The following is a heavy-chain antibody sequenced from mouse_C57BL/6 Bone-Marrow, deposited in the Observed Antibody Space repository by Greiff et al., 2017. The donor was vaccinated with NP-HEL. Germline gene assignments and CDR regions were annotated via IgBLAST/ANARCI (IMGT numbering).Heavy chain of an antibody. Sequence: EVQLQQSGAELVKPGASVKLSCTASGFNIKDYYMHWVKQRTEQGLEWIGRIDPEDGETKYAPKFQGKATITADTSSNTAYLQLSSLTSADTAVYYCASPFYDGYYSYAMDYWGQGTSVTVSS. CDR3: ASPFYDGYYSYAMDY. V-gene: IGHV14-2*01. CDR2: IDPEDGET. J-gene: IGHJ4*01. CDR1: GFNIKDYY. D-gene: IGHD2-3*01.